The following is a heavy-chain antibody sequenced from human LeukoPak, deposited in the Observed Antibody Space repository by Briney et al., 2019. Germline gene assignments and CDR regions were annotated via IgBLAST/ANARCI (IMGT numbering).Heavy chain of an antibody. J-gene: IGHJ3*02. Sequence: PGRSLRLSCAASGFTFSSYGMHWVRQAPGKGLEWVAVIWYDGSNKYYADSVKGRFTISRDNSKNTLYLQMNSLRAEDTAVYYCARVLEGVSPNDAFDIWGQGTMVTVSS. CDR2: IWYDGSNK. CDR3: ARVLEGVSPNDAFDI. CDR1: GFTFSSYG. D-gene: IGHD3-3*01. V-gene: IGHV3-33*01.